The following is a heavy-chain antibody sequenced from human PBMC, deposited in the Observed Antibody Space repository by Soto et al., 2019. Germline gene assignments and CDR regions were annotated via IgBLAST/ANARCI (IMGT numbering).Heavy chain of an antibody. J-gene: IGHJ3*02. V-gene: IGHV6-1*01. Sequence: QSQTLSLTCAIWDSVSSNSAAWNWIRQSPSRGLEWLGRTYYRSKWYNDYAVSVKSRITINPDTSKNQFSLQLNSVTPEDTAVYYCARGCSGGSCYGLRRDAFDIWGQGTMVTVSS. CDR2: TYYRSKWYN. CDR1: DSVSSNSAA. CDR3: ARGCSGGSCYGLRRDAFDI. D-gene: IGHD2-15*01.